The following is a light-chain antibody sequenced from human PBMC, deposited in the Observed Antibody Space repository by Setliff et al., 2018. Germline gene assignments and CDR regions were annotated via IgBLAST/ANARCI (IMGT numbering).Light chain of an antibody. CDR2: DAS. CDR3: CSYAGSSTFV. J-gene: IGLJ1*01. V-gene: IGLV2-23*01. CDR1: SGDVGSYNL. Sequence: QSALTQPASVSGSPGQSITISCTGSSGDVGSYNLVSWYQQHPAKAPKLMIYDASKRPSGVSIRFSGSKSGNTASLTISGLQAEDEADYYCCSYAGSSTFVFGTGTKGTVL.